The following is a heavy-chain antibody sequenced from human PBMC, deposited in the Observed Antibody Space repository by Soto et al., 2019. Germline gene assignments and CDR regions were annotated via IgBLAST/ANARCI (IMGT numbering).Heavy chain of an antibody. J-gene: IGHJ3*02. CDR3: ARERGYSYGRGAFDI. V-gene: IGHV1-2*04. CDR2: INPSSGGT. Sequence: GASVKVSCKASGYTFTGYYMHWVRQAPGQGLEWMGWINPSSGGTNYAQKFQGWVTMTRDTSISTAYMELSRLRSDDTAVYYCARERGYSYGRGAFDIWGQGTMVTVSS. D-gene: IGHD5-18*01. CDR1: GYTFTGYY.